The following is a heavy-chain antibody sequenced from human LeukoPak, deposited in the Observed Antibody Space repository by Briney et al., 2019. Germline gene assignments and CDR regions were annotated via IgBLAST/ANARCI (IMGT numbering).Heavy chain of an antibody. D-gene: IGHD6-19*01. Sequence: GGSLRPSCAASGFTFSSYGMHWVRQAPGKGLEWVAVISYDGSNKYYADSVKGRFTISRDNSKNTLYLQMNSLRAEDTAVYYCAPRGSSGSWGQGTLVTVSS. J-gene: IGHJ4*02. CDR2: ISYDGSNK. CDR3: APRGSSGS. V-gene: IGHV3-30*03. CDR1: GFTFSSYG.